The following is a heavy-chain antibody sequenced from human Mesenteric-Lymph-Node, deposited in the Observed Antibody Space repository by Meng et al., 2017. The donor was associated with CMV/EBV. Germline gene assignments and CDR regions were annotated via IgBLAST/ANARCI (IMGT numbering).Heavy chain of an antibody. Sequence: YTCTSYAMNWVRPAPGQGLEWMGWINTNTGNPTYAQGFTGRFVFSLDTSVSTAYLQISSLKAEDTAVYYCARGIYCSSTSCYAPSLCHWGQGTLVTVSS. CDR3: ARGIYCSSTSCYAPSLCH. CDR2: INTNTGNP. J-gene: IGHJ1*01. CDR1: YTCTSYA. V-gene: IGHV7-4-1*02. D-gene: IGHD2-2*01.